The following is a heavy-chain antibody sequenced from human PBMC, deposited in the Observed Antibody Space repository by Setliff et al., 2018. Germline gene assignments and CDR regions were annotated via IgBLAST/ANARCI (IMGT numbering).Heavy chain of an antibody. J-gene: IGHJ5*02. CDR3: ARAGPTVTFFRVLVISWWDP. CDR2: FHTGGST. CDR1: GDSISGGDYY. Sequence: SETLSLTCTVSGDSISGGDYYWTWIRQPAGKRPEWIGHFHTGGSTNYNRSLRSRVSISVDTSKSQFSLKLSSVTAADTATYYCARAGPTVTFFRVLVISWWDPWGQGSLVTVSS. D-gene: IGHD3-3*01. V-gene: IGHV4-61*09.